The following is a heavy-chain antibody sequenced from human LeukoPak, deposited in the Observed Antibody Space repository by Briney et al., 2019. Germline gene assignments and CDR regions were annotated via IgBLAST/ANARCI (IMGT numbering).Heavy chain of an antibody. CDR3: TTVVDGGY. D-gene: IGHD5-24*01. V-gene: IGHV3-15*01. CDR2: MKNKGDGGTI. Sequence: GGSLRLSCAASGFTFSTAWMSWVRQAPAKGLEWVGRMKNKGDGGTIDYAAPVKGRFTISRDDPKNTFYLQMNSLKTEDTGVYYCTTVVDGGYWGQGTQVTVSS. J-gene: IGHJ4*02. CDR1: GFTFSTAW.